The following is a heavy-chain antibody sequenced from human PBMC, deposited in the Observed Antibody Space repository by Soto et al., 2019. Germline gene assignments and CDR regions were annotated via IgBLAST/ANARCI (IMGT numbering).Heavy chain of an antibody. CDR3: ARDSLASGRFQTSLRFLEWLPVNWFDP. D-gene: IGHD3-3*01. CDR1: GFTFSDYY. J-gene: IGHJ5*02. Sequence: PGGSLRLSCAASGFTFSDYYMSWIRQAPGKGLEWVSYISSSSSYTNYADSVKGRFTIPRDNAKNSLYLQMNSLRAEDTAVYYCARDSLASGRFQTSLRFLEWLPVNWFDPWGQGTLVTVSS. V-gene: IGHV3-11*06. CDR2: ISSSSSYT.